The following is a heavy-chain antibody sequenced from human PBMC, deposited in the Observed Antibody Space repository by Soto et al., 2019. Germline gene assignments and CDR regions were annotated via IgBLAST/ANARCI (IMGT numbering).Heavy chain of an antibody. CDR3: ARAVGPFDY. Sequence: QPGGSLRLSCAASGFIFSTYGMHWVRQAPGLGLEWVAVIWFDGSNKYYGDSVKGRFTISRDNSENTLYLQMNNLRAEDTAVYYCARAVGPFDYWGQGTLVTVSS. V-gene: IGHV3-33*01. D-gene: IGHD1-26*01. CDR1: GFIFSTYG. CDR2: IWFDGSNK. J-gene: IGHJ4*02.